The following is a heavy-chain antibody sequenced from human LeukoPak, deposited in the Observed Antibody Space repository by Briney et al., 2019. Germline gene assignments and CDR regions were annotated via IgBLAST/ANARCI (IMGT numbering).Heavy chain of an antibody. CDR2: FSVSEGST. J-gene: IGHJ3*02. D-gene: IGHD6-13*01. Sequence: GGSLRLSYAASGFTFSNYAMSSARLGPGKGLEWVSGFSVSEGSTQYADSVEGRFPISRDNSKYTRFLQMISLRAEDTAVYYCAKSKTATAGTGAFDIWGQGTMVTVSS. CDR3: AKSKTATAGTGAFDI. CDR1: GFTFSNYA. V-gene: IGHV3-23*01.